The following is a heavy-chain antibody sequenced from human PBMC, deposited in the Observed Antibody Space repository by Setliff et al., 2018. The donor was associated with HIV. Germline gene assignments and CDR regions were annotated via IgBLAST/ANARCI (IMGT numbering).Heavy chain of an antibody. D-gene: IGHD2-15*01. CDR3: ATALGYGSGGSCCPYYFDY. J-gene: IGHJ4*02. Sequence: SETLSLTCAVYGESFSGYYWSWIRQPPGKGLEWIGEINHGGSTNYNPSLKSRVTISVDTSKNQFSLKLSSVTAADTAVYYCATALGYGSGGSCCPYYFDYWGQGTLVTVSS. CDR1: GESFSGYY. CDR2: INHGGST. V-gene: IGHV4-34*01.